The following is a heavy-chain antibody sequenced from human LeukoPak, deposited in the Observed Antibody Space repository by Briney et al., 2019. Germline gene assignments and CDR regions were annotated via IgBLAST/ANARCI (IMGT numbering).Heavy chain of an antibody. CDR3: ARDRRAHN. J-gene: IGHJ4*02. CDR1: GFTFSSYE. V-gene: IGHV3-48*03. Sequence: GGSLRLSCAASGFTFSSYEVNWVRQAPGKGLEWVPYISNSGSTIYYADSVKGRFTVSRDNAKNSLYLQMNSLRAEDTAVYYCARDRRAHNWGQGTLVTVSS. CDR2: ISNSGSTI.